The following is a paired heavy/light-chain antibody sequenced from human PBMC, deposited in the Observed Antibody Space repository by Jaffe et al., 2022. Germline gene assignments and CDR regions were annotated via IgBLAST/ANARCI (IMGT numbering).Light chain of an antibody. J-gene: IGKJ1*01. CDR3: QQYSTYPWT. CDR2: KAS. V-gene: IGKV1-5*03. CDR1: QSISDW. Sequence: DIQMTQSPSTLSASVGDRVTITCRASQSISDWLAWYQQKPGKAPKLLIYKASSLESGVPSSFSGSGSGTEFTLTISSLQPDDFATYSCQQYSTYPWTFGQGTRVEIK.
Heavy chain of an antibody. J-gene: IGHJ4*02. D-gene: IGHD3-3*01. Sequence: QVQLQESGPGLVKPSETLSLTCTVSGGSTSTYYCSWIRQSPGKGLEWIGDIYYSGSTNYNPSLKSRVTISVDRSKKQFSLKLSSVTAADTAVYYCATGGMSGPYYFDYWGQGTLVTVSS. V-gene: IGHV4-59*01. CDR3: ATGGMSGPYYFDY. CDR1: GGSTSTYY. CDR2: IYYSGST.